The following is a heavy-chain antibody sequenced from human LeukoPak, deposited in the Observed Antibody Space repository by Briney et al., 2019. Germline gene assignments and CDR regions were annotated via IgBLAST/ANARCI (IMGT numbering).Heavy chain of an antibody. V-gene: IGHV3-23*01. Sequence: GGSLRHSCAAPGFTFSIYALSRVRQAPGKGLDWLSVISASGSSTDYADSVKGRFTISTYNSKNTLYLQMHRPSAQDSALYFCTRCRDGYTAPFDYWGQGNLVTVSS. J-gene: IGHJ4*02. CDR3: TRCRDGYTAPFDY. D-gene: IGHD5-24*01. CDR1: GFTFSIYA. CDR2: ISASGSST.